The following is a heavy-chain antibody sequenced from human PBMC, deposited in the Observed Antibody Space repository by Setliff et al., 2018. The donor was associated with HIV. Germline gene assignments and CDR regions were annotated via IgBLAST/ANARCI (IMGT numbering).Heavy chain of an antibody. J-gene: IGHJ4*02. CDR2: ISGSGGST. CDR3: ARVFQSYFFDF. D-gene: IGHD3-3*01. CDR1: GFTFSSYA. Sequence: PGGSLRLSCAASGFTFSSYAMSWVRQAPGKGLEWVSAISGSGGSTYYADSVKGRFTISRDKSKNTLYLQMNSLRTEDTAVYYCARVFQSYFFDFWGQGTLVTVSS. V-gene: IGHV3-23*01.